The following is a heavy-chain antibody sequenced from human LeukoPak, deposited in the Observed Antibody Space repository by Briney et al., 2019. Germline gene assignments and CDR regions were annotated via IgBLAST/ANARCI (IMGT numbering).Heavy chain of an antibody. CDR2: ITSSSSYI. Sequence: GGSLRLSCAASGFTFSSYSMNWVRQAPGKWLEWVSSITSSSSYIYYADSVKGRFTISRDNAKNSLYLQMNSLRAEDTAVYYCARVSSAAITWYSYYYMDDWGKGTTVTVSS. J-gene: IGHJ6*03. CDR1: GFTFSSYS. V-gene: IGHV3-21*01. D-gene: IGHD2-2*01. CDR3: ARVSSAAITWYSYYYMDD.